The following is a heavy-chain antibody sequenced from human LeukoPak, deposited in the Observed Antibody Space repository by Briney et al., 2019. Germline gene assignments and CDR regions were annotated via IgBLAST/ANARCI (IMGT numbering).Heavy chain of an antibody. CDR2: IYWNGGSK. CDR1: GFTFDDYG. V-gene: IGHV3-20*04. CDR3: AREGWGWSAFDI. D-gene: IGHD6-19*01. J-gene: IGHJ3*02. Sequence: GGSLRLSCSASGFTFDDYGMSWGRQAPGKGLGLVSGIYWNGGSKVYADFVKGRFTIFRDNAKNSLYLQMNSLRAEDTALYYCAREGWGWSAFDIWGQGTMVTVSS.